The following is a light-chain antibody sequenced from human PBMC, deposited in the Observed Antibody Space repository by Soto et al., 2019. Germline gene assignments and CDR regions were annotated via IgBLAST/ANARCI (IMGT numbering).Light chain of an antibody. CDR2: EVN. J-gene: IGLJ1*01. V-gene: IGLV2-14*01. Sequence: QSALIQPASVSGSPGQSITISCTGTSSDVGGSNYVSWYQHHPHRAPKLLIYEVNYRPSGVSNRFSGFKSGNTASLTISGLQAEDEADYYCSSYTSSNTLEVFGIGTKVTVL. CDR3: SSYTSSNTLEV. CDR1: SSDVGGSNY.